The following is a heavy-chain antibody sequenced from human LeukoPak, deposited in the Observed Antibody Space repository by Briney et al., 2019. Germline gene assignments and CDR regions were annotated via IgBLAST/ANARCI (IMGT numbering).Heavy chain of an antibody. CDR2: ISGSGGST. J-gene: IGHJ4*02. CDR3: AKVFPYYDSSGRYFDY. Sequence: QAGGSLRLSCAASGFTFSSYAMSWVRQTPGKGLEWVSAISGSGGSTYYADSVKGRFTISRDNSKNTLHLQMNSLRAEDTAVYYCAKVFPYYDSSGRYFDYWGQGTLVTVSS. D-gene: IGHD3-22*01. CDR1: GFTFSSYA. V-gene: IGHV3-23*01.